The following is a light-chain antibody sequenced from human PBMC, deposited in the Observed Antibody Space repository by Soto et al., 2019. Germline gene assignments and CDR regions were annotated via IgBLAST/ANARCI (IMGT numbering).Light chain of an antibody. V-gene: IGKV3-11*01. CDR2: DTS. Sequence: EVVRMQSPATLSVSQGERATLSCRASQSVSSNLAWYQQKPGQAPRLLIYDTSIRATGIPARFSGSGSGTDFTLTISSLEPEDFAVYYCQQRNSWPPTFTFAQGTRLAIK. J-gene: IGKJ5*01. CDR3: QQRNSWPPTFT. CDR1: QSVSSN.